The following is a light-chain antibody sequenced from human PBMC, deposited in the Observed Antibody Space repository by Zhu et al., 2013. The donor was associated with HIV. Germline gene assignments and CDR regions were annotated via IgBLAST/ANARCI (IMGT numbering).Light chain of an antibody. CDR3: QQYNIYPVT. Sequence: DIQMTQSPSTLSASVGDRVTITCRASQSLGSWLAWYQQKPGKAPKLLIYHASTLEVGVPSRFSGSGYGTEFTLTISSLHPDDYSTYYCQQYNIYPVTFGGGTKVEDQT. CDR2: HAS. V-gene: IGKV1-5*01. CDR1: QSLGSW. J-gene: IGKJ4*01.